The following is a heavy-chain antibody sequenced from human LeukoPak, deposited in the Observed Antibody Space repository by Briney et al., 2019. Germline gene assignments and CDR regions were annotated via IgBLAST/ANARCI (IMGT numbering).Heavy chain of an antibody. J-gene: IGHJ4*02. D-gene: IGHD2-15*01. Sequence: ASVRVSCKASGYTFTSYYMHWVRPAPGQGLEWMGIINPSGGSTSYAQKFQGRVTMTRDTSTSTVYMELSSLRSEDTAVYYCARSYFDCSGGSCYSSHFDYWGQGTLVTVSS. CDR2: INPSGGST. CDR3: ARSYFDCSGGSCYSSHFDY. CDR1: GYTFTSYY. V-gene: IGHV1-46*01.